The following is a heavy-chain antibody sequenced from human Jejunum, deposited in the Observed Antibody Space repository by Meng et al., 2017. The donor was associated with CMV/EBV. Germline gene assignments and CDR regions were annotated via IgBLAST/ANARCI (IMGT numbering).Heavy chain of an antibody. J-gene: IGHJ4*01. CDR3: AKTLTISGMLRQYYYFDH. V-gene: IGHV3-49*04. Sequence: YAKSWVRQAPGKGLEWVGFTRSKVYGGTTAYAASVRGRFSISKDESKNTVDLQMTGLTREDTDIYYCAKTLTISGMLRQYYYFDHWGHGTLVTVSS. CDR2: TRSKVYGGTT. D-gene: IGHD3-3*01. CDR1: YA.